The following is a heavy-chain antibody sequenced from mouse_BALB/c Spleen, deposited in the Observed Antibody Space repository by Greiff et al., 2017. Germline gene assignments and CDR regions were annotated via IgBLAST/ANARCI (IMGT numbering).Heavy chain of an antibody. CDR2: IYPGDGDT. J-gene: IGHJ4*01. CDR3: ARYYYGSSPYYYARDY. V-gene: IGHV1-82*01. Sequence: VQLQQSGPELVKPGASVKISCKASGYAFSSSWMNWVKQRPGQGLEWIGRIYPGDGDTNYNGKFKGKATLTADKSSSTAYMQLSSLTSVDSAVYFCARYYYGSSPYYYARDYWGQGTSVTVSS. CDR1: GYAFSSSW. D-gene: IGHD1-1*01.